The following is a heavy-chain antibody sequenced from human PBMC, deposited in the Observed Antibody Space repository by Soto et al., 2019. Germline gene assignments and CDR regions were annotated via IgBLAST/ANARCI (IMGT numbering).Heavy chain of an antibody. Sequence: PGGSLRLSCAASGFTFSSYSMSWVRQAPGKGLEWVSYISSSSSTIYYADSVKGRFTISRDNAKNSLYLQMNSLRAEDTAVYYCARDSYDSSGYYSLFDYWGQGTLVTVSS. CDR1: GFTFSSYS. D-gene: IGHD3-22*01. J-gene: IGHJ4*02. CDR2: ISSSSSTI. V-gene: IGHV3-48*01. CDR3: ARDSYDSSGYYSLFDY.